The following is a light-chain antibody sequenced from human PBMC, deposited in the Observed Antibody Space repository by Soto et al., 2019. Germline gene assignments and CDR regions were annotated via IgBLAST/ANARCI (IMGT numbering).Light chain of an antibody. Sequence: EIVLTQSPGTLSLSPGERATLSCRASQSVSNNYLGWYQQKSGQAPRLLIHGAFRRATGIPDRFSGSGSETDITLTISRLEPEDFGVYYCQQYGSAPYTFGQGTKLEIK. CDR1: QSVSNNY. CDR3: QQYGSAPYT. J-gene: IGKJ2*01. CDR2: GAF. V-gene: IGKV3-20*01.